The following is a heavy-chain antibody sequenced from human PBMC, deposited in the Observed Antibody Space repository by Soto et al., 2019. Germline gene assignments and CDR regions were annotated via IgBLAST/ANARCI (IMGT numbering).Heavy chain of an antibody. CDR3: ARAGRFLEWFDL. D-gene: IGHD3-3*01. Sequence: GGSLRLSCEASGFSFSTYWMSWVRQAPGKGLEWVASVKQDGSEMYYADSVKGRFTVSRDSPKNSLFMQMKSLRAEDTAVYYCARAGRFLEWFDLWGQGTLVTVSS. V-gene: IGHV3-7*01. CDR2: VKQDGSEM. J-gene: IGHJ5*02. CDR1: GFSFSTYW.